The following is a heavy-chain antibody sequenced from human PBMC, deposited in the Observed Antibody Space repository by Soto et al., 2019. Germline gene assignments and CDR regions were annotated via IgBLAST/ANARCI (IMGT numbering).Heavy chain of an antibody. CDR2: MNPNSGNT. Sequence: ASVKVSCKASGYTFTSYDIHWVRQATGQGLEWMGWMNPNSGNTRYAQKFQGRVTMTRNTSISTAYMELSSLRSEDTAVYYCARGRRVYSGYGLINPHDYWGQGTLVTVSS. CDR1: GYTFTSYD. J-gene: IGHJ4*02. V-gene: IGHV1-8*01. CDR3: ARGRRVYSGYGLINPHDY. D-gene: IGHD5-12*01.